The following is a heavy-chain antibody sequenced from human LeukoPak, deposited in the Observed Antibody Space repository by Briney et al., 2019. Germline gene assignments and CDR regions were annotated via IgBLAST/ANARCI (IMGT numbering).Heavy chain of an antibody. D-gene: IGHD3-22*01. CDR1: GFTVSNNY. CDR2: IYSGGST. Sequence: GGSLRLSCAASGFTVSNNYMSWVRQAPGKGLEWVSVIYSGGSTYYADSVKGRFTISRDNSKNTLYLQMNSLRAEDTAVYYCARERGYYDSSGYTPTHFDYWGQGTLVTVSS. CDR3: ARERGYYDSSGYTPTHFDY. V-gene: IGHV3-66*01. J-gene: IGHJ4*02.